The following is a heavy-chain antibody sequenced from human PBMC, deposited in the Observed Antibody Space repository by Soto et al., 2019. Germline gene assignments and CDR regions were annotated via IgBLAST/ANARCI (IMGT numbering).Heavy chain of an antibody. Sequence: ASVKVSCKASGGTFSSYAISWVRQAPGQGLEWMGGIIPIFGTANYAQKFQGRVTITADESTSTAYMELSSLRSEDTAVYYCARLWELDYYYYGMDVWGQGTTVTVSS. CDR2: IIPIFGTA. V-gene: IGHV1-69*13. CDR1: GGTFSSYA. J-gene: IGHJ6*02. D-gene: IGHD1-26*01. CDR3: ARLWELDYYYYGMDV.